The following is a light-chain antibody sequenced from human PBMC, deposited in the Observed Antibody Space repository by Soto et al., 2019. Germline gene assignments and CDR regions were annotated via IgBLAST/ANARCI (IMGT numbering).Light chain of an antibody. J-gene: IGKJ3*01. CDR2: SPS. CDR1: QDIHVF. Sequence: DIQLTQSPSFLSASEGDTVTITCRASQDIHVFLAWYQHKPGKAPRLLIESPSTLQSGVPSRYSGSGSGTEVTLTISSLQPEDFATYYCQQLKIYPLTWGPGTKVDV. CDR3: QQLKIYPLT. V-gene: IGKV1-9*01.